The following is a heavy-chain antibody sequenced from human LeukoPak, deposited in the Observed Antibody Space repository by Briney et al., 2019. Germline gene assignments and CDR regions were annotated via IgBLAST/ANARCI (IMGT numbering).Heavy chain of an antibody. CDR2: ISGSGGST. CDR3: AKIPTGGIVVVPAALDY. CDR1: GFTFSSYA. D-gene: IGHD2-2*01. J-gene: IGHJ4*02. V-gene: IGHV3-23*01. Sequence: GGSLRLSCAASGFTFSSYAMSWVRQAPGKGLEWVSAISGSGGSTYYADSVKGRFTISRDNSKNTLYLQMNSLRAEDTAVYYCAKIPTGGIVVVPAALDYWGQGTLVTVSS.